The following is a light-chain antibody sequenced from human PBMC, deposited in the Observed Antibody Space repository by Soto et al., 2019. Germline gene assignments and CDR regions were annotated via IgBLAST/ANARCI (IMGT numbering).Light chain of an antibody. J-gene: IGLJ1*01. CDR1: SSDVGAYND. Sequence: QSALTQPPSASGSVGQSVTISCTGTSSDVGAYNDVSWYQQHPGKTPKLMIYEVSKRPSGVPDRCSGSESGYTPSLTVSELQAEAEADYSCSSHAGNNNYVFGTGTKLTVL. V-gene: IGLV2-8*01. CDR3: SSHAGNNNYV. CDR2: EVS.